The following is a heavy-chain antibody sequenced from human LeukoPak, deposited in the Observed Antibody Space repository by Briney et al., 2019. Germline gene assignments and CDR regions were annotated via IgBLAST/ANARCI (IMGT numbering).Heavy chain of an antibody. J-gene: IGHJ4*02. D-gene: IGHD1-7*01. V-gene: IGHV1-2*02. CDR1: VYTFTDYF. CDR2: INPDRSHT. CDR3: ARDFSETSGFDH. Sequence: ASVNVSCKPFVYTFTDYFIHWVRQAPGQGVAWMEWINPDRSHTAYAQSFHARVTITTNKPINTAYMGLNRLTSDDTAVYYCARDFSETSGFDHWGQGTLVTVSS.